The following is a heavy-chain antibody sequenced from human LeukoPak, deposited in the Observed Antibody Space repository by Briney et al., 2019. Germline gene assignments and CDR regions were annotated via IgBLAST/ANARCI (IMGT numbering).Heavy chain of an antibody. CDR2: ISAYNGNT. V-gene: IGHV1-18*01. D-gene: IGHD3-22*01. CDR3: ARGHYYDSSGGNFDY. CDR1: GYTFTSYG. Sequence: ASVKVSCKASGYTFTSYGISWVRQAPGQGLEWMGWISAYNGNTNYAQKLQGRVTMTTDTSTSTAYMELRSLRSDDTAVYYCARGHYYDSSGGNFDYWGQGTLVTVSS. J-gene: IGHJ4*02.